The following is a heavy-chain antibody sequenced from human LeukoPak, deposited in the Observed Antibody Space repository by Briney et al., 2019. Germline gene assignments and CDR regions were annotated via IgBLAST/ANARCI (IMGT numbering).Heavy chain of an antibody. D-gene: IGHD3-10*01. Sequence: PSETLSLTCTFSGASISGYSWSWIRQPPTKGLEWIGYIYYSGSTNYNPSLKSRVTISADTSKNQFSLKLSSVTAADTAVYYCARDHYYGSGSRDAFDIWGQGTMVTVSS. CDR1: GASISGYS. CDR3: ARDHYYGSGSRDAFDI. CDR2: IYYSGST. J-gene: IGHJ3*02. V-gene: IGHV4-59*12.